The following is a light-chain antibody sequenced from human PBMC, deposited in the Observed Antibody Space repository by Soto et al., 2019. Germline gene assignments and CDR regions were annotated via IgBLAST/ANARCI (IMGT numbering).Light chain of an antibody. V-gene: IGKV3-11*01. CDR3: LHHGSSLWT. J-gene: IGKJ1*01. CDR2: DAS. CDR1: QSVSSY. Sequence: EIVLTQSPATLSLSPGERATLSCRASQSVSSYLAWYQQKPGQAPRLLIYDASNRATGILARFSGSGSGTDFTLTISSLEPEDFAMYYCLHHGSSLWTFGQGTKV.